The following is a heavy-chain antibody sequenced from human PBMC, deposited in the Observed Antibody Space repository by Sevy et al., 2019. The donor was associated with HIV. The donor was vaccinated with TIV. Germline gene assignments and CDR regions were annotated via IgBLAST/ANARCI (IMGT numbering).Heavy chain of an antibody. D-gene: IGHD6-19*01. J-gene: IGHJ4*02. Sequence: ASVKVSCKASGYTFTSYGISWVRQAPGQGLEWMGWISAYNGNTNYAKKLQGRVTMTTDTSTSTAEMELRSLRSDDTAVYYCAREEYSSGWSRDYWGQGTLVTVSS. CDR2: ISAYNGNT. CDR3: AREEYSSGWSRDY. V-gene: IGHV1-18*01. CDR1: GYTFTSYG.